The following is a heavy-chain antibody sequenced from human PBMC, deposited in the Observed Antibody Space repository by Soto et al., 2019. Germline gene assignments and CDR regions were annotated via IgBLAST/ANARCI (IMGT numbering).Heavy chain of an antibody. CDR1: GYTFTNYW. J-gene: IGHJ6*02. CDR2: IYPGDSDN. V-gene: IGHV5-51*01. CDR3: ARSIFYCGMDV. Sequence: GESLKISCKRSGYTFTNYWIGWVRQMPGKGPEGMGIIYPGDSDNKYNPSFQGQVTISADKSITTTYLQWSSLKASDTAIYYCARSIFYCGMDVWGQGTTVTVSS.